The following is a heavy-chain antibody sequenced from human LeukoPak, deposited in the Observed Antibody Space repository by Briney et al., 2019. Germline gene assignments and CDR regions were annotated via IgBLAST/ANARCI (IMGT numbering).Heavy chain of an antibody. CDR2: ISSSSSTI. Sequence: GGSLRLSCAASGFTFSSYSMNWVRQAPGKGLEWVSYISSSSSTIYYADSVKGRFTISRDNAKDSLYLQMNSLRDEDTAVYYCARDNYDFWSGYSAHMDVWGKGTTVTVSS. D-gene: IGHD3-3*01. CDR3: ARDNYDFWSGYSAHMDV. V-gene: IGHV3-48*02. CDR1: GFTFSSYS. J-gene: IGHJ6*04.